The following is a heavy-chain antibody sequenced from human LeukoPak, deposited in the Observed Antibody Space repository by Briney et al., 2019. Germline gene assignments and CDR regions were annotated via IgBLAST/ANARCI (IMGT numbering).Heavy chain of an antibody. CDR2: IKEDGSEI. V-gene: IGHV3-7*01. CDR1: GFNFSTYW. J-gene: IGHJ4*02. CDR3: VTDQTGRHPYFFDY. Sequence: GGSLRLSCAASGFNFSTYWMTWVRQVPGKGLEWMANIKEDGSEIYYVDAVKGRFSISRDNAKTSLYLQMNNLSVADTAVYYCVTDQTGRHPYFFDYWGQGTLVTVSS. D-gene: IGHD3-10*01.